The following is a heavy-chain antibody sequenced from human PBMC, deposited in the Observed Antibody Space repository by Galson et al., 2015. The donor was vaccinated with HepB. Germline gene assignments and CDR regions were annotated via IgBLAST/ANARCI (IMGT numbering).Heavy chain of an antibody. CDR3: ARGPDYYGSGSYYNHYYYGMDV. J-gene: IGHJ6*02. CDR2: ISAYNGNT. CDR1: GYTFTSYG. Sequence: SVKVSCKASGYTFTSYGISWVRQAPGQGLEWMGWISAYNGNTNYAQKLQGRVTMTTDTSTSTAYMELRSLRSDDTAVYYCARGPDYYGSGSYYNHYYYGMDVWGQGTTVTVSS. D-gene: IGHD3-10*01. V-gene: IGHV1-18*01.